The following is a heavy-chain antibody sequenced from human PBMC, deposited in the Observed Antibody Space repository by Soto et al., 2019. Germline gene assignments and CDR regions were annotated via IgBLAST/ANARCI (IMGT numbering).Heavy chain of an antibody. Sequence: QVQLVESGGGLVPPGGSLRLSCAGSGFTFGDSYMSWIRQAPGKGLEWLSYISPGSRYPAYADSVKGRFTISRDNAKRSLYLQLMSLKAEDTAIYYCVRGGGGGLFDPWGQGTMVTVSS. CDR1: GFTFGDSY. CDR3: VRGGGGGLFDP. V-gene: IGHV3-11*06. CDR2: ISPGSRYP. D-gene: IGHD2-15*01. J-gene: IGHJ5*02.